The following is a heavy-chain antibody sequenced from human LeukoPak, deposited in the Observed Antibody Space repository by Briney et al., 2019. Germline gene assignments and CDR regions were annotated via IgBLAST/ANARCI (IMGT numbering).Heavy chain of an antibody. CDR1: GGSFSGYY. CDR2: IYYSGST. CDR3: ARVSSAGLPDY. J-gene: IGHJ4*02. Sequence: PSETLSLTCAVYGGSFSGYYWSWIRQPPGKGLEWIGYIYYSGSTNYNPSLKSRVTISVDTSKNQFSLKLSSVTAADTAVYYCARVSSAGLPDYWGQGTLVTVSS. V-gene: IGHV4-59*01.